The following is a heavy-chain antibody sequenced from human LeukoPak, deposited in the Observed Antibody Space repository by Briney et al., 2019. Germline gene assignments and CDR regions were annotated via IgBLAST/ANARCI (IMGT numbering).Heavy chain of an antibody. CDR2: ISGSGGST. Sequence: GGSLRLSCAASGFTFSSYAMSWVRQAPGKGLEWVSAISGSGGSTYYTDSVKGRFTISRDNSKNTLYLQMNSLRAEDTAVYYCAKDRLEWLSPPDYWGQGTLVTVSS. J-gene: IGHJ4*02. CDR3: AKDRLEWLSPPDY. V-gene: IGHV3-23*01. D-gene: IGHD3-3*01. CDR1: GFTFSSYA.